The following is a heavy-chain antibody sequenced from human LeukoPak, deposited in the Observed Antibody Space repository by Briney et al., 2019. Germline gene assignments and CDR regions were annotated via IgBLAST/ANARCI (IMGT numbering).Heavy chain of an antibody. CDR2: IYYSGIT. V-gene: IGHV4-39*01. CDR3: ARHKYGSGRLVDY. Sequence: SETLSLTCTVSGGSISSSSYYWGWIRQPPGKGLEWIGFIYYSGITYYNLSLKSRVTISVDTSKNQFSLKLSSVTAADTAVYYCARHKYGSGRLVDYWGQGTLVTVSS. J-gene: IGHJ4*02. D-gene: IGHD3-10*01. CDR1: GGSISSSSYY.